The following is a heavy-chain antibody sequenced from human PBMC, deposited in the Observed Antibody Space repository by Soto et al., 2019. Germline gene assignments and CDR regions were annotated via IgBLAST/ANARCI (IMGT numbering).Heavy chain of an antibody. CDR1: GFSLSNARMG. J-gene: IGHJ6*03. CDR3: ARSIDIVVVVAARNYYYMDV. D-gene: IGHD2-15*01. CDR2: IFSNDEK. V-gene: IGHV2-26*01. Sequence: SGPTLVNPTETLTLTCTVSGFSLSNARMGVSWIRQPPGKALEWLAHIFSNDEKSYSTSLKSRLTISKDTSKSQVVLTMTNMDPVDTATYYCARSIDIVVVVAARNYYYMDVWGKGTTVTVSS.